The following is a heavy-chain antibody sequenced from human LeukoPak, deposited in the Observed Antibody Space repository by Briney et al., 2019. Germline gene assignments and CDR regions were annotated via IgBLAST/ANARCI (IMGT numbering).Heavy chain of an antibody. V-gene: IGHV4-34*01. CDR2: INHSGST. D-gene: IGHD3-10*01. CDR3: ARRGPTYYYGSGSYSPPHFDY. CDR1: GGSFSVYY. Sequence: SETLSLTCAVYGGSFSVYYWSWIRQPPGKGLEWIGEINHSGSTNYNPSLKSRVTISVDTSNNHSSLKLSSVTAADTAVYYCARRGPTYYYGSGSYSPPHFDYWGQGTLVTVSS. J-gene: IGHJ4*02.